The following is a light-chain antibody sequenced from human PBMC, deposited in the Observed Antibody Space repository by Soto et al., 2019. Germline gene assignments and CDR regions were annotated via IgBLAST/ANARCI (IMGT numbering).Light chain of an antibody. Sequence: QSALTQPASVSGSPGQSITISCTGTSSDVGSYNLVSWYQQLPGKAPKLMIYEGNKRPSGVSNRFPGSKSGNTASLTISGLQAEDEADYYCCSYAGRSTYVFGTGTKVTVL. J-gene: IGLJ1*01. CDR2: EGN. V-gene: IGLV2-23*01. CDR1: SSDVGSYNL. CDR3: CSYAGRSTYV.